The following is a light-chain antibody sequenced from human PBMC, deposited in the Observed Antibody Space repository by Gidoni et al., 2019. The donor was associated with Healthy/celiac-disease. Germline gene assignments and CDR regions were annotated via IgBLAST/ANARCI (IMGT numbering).Light chain of an antibody. CDR1: QDISNY. J-gene: IGKJ5*01. CDR3: QRYDKLPS. Sequence: DIQMTQSPSSLSASVGDRVTITCQSNQDISNYLNWYQQKPGKAPKLLIYDASNLETGVPSRFGGSGSGTDFTFTISSLQPENMATYYCQRYDKLPSFGQGTQLEIK. V-gene: IGKV1-33*01. CDR2: DAS.